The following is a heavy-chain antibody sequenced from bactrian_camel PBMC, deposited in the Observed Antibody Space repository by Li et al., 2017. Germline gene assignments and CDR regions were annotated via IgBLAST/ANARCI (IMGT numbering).Heavy chain of an antibody. D-gene: IGHD1*01. CDR2: IDGGTGTT. J-gene: IGHJ7*01. Sequence: DVQLVESGGGSVQPGGSLRLSCAASGSTFGSYDMSWVRQAPGKGLEYVSIIDGGTGTTYYADLVKGRFTISRDNAKNTVYLQMNSLKPEDTAVYYCGRNYYNGIDYWGKGTQVTVS. V-gene: IGHV3S40*01. CDR1: GSTFGSYD.